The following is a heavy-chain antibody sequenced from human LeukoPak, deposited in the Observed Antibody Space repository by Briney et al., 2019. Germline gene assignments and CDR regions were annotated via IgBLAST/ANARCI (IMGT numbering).Heavy chain of an antibody. CDR2: ISSSSSYI. V-gene: IGHV3-21*01. CDR3: ARVGSNDASDI. Sequence: PGGSLRLSCAASGFTFSSYSMNWVRQAPGKGLEWVSSISSSSSYIHYADSVKGRFTISRDNAKNSLYLQMNSLRAEDTAVYYCARVGSNDASDIWGQGTMVTVSS. CDR1: GFTFSSYS. J-gene: IGHJ3*02. D-gene: IGHD2-2*03.